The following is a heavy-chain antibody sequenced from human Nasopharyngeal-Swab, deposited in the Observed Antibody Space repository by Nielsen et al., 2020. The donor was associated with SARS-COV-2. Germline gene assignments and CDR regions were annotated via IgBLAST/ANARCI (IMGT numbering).Heavy chain of an antibody. J-gene: IGHJ6*03. Sequence: WVRQAPGQGLEWMGGIIPIFGTANYAQKFQGRVTITADKSTSTAYMELSSLRSEDTAVYYCATYYDYVWGSYRTPYYYMDVWGKGTTVTVSS. V-gene: IGHV1-69*06. CDR3: ATYYDYVWGSYRTPYYYMDV. D-gene: IGHD3-16*02. CDR2: IIPIFGTA.